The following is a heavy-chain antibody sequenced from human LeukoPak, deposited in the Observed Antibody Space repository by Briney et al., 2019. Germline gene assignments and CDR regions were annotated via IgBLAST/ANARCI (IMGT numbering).Heavy chain of an antibody. CDR1: GFTFSSYP. D-gene: IGHD1-26*01. J-gene: IGHJ4*02. CDR3: ARDLGGSGDY. V-gene: IGHV3-30-3*01. Sequence: PGGSLRLSCAASGFTFSSYPMHWVRQAPGLGLQWVAVISHDGSNKYYEDSVKGRFTISRDNSKSTLYLHLNIPRPEDTAVYYCARDLGGSGDYWGQGTLVTVSS. CDR2: ISHDGSNK.